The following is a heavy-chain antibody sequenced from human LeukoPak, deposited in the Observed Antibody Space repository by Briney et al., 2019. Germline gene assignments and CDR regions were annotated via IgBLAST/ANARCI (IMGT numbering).Heavy chain of an antibody. CDR3: ARGYSSSWYGD. Sequence: GGPLRLSCAASGFTVSSNYMSWVRQAPGKGLEWVSVIYTGGSTHYADSVKGRFTISRDNSKNTLYLQMNSLRVEDTAVYYCARGYSSSWYGDWGQGTLVTVSS. CDR2: IYTGGST. J-gene: IGHJ4*02. CDR1: GFTVSSNY. V-gene: IGHV3-66*01. D-gene: IGHD6-13*01.